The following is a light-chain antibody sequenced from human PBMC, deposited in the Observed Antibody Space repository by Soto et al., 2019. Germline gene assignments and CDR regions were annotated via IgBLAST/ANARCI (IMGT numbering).Light chain of an antibody. V-gene: IGKV3-20*01. CDR3: RQYSSTPYT. CDR2: GAS. Sequence: EIVLTQSPGTLSLSPGETATLSCRASRTIGSIFLFWYQQKPGQAPRLLIYGASSRATGIPDRFSSSGSGTAFTLTISRLEHEDFAVYYCRQYSSTPYTFGQGTNLEIK. J-gene: IGKJ2*01. CDR1: RTIGSIF.